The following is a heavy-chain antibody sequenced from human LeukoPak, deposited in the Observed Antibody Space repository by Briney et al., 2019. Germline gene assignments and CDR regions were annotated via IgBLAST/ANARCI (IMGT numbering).Heavy chain of an antibody. CDR1: GGSISSSNW. Sequence: SETLSLTCAVSGGSISSSNWWSWVRQPPGKGLEWIGEIYHSGSTNYNPSLKSRVTISVDTSKNQFSLKLSSVTAADTAVYYCARGYCSGGSCYRSNYYYGMDVWGQGTTVTVSS. CDR2: IYHSGST. V-gene: IGHV4-4*02. D-gene: IGHD2-15*01. CDR3: ARGYCSGGSCYRSNYYYGMDV. J-gene: IGHJ6*02.